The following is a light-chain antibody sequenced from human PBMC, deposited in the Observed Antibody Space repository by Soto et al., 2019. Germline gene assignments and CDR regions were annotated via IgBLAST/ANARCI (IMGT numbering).Light chain of an antibody. CDR1: QSVLSSSNNQNY. V-gene: IGKV4-1*01. CDR3: QQFYATPWT. CDR2: WAS. Sequence: DIVMTQSPDSLAVSLGERAAFNCKSSQSVLSSSNNQNYLAWFQQKPGQPTRLLIYWASTRESGVPDRFSGSGSGTDFTLTISSLQAEDVAVYYCQQFYATPWTFDQGTKVEIK. J-gene: IGKJ1*01.